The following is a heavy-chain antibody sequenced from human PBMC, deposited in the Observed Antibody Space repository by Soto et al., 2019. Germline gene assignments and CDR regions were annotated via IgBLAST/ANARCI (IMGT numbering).Heavy chain of an antibody. J-gene: IGHJ4*02. CDR2: IYYSGRT. CDR1: GSSISSSSYY. Sequence: SETLSLTCLVSGSSISSSSYYWGWIRQPPGKGLEWIGSIYYSGRTYYNPSFKSRVTISIDTSKNQFSLKLSSVTATDTAVYYCARQRTTVVTQAYFDHWGQGALVTVS. CDR3: ARQRTTVVTQAYFDH. V-gene: IGHV4-39*01. D-gene: IGHD2-21*02.